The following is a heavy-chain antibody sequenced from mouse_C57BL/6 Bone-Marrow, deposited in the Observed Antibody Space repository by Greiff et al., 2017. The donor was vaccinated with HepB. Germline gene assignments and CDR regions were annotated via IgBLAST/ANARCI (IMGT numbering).Heavy chain of an antibody. J-gene: IGHJ3*01. CDR3: ARGGEYPGFAY. Sequence: VKLMESGPGLVQPSQSLSITCTVSGFSLTSYGVHWVRQSPGKGLEWLGVIWSGGSTDYNAAFKSRLSISKDNSKSQVFFKMTSLQADDTAIYYCARGGEYPGFAYWGQGTLVTVSA. D-gene: IGHD5-1*01. CDR1: GFSLTSYG. CDR2: IWSGGST. V-gene: IGHV2-2*01.